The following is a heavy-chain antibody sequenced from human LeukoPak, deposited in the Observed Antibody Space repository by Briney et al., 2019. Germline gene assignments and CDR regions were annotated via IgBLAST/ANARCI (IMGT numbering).Heavy chain of an antibody. CDR3: ARGSAFVVVPAAHGFDY. V-gene: IGHV4-34*01. Sequence: SETLSLTCAVYGGSFSGYYWSWIRQPPGRGLEWIGEINHSGSTNYNPSLKSRVTISVDTSKNQFSLKLSSVTAADTAVYYCARGSAFVVVPAAHGFDYWGQGTLVTVSS. D-gene: IGHD2-2*01. CDR1: GGSFSGYY. CDR2: INHSGST. J-gene: IGHJ4*02.